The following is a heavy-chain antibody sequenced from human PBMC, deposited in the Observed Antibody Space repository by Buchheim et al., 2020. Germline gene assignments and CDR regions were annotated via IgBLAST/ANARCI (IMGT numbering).Heavy chain of an antibody. Sequence: EVQLLESGGGLVQPGGSLRLSCAASGFAFSNYAMSWVRQAPGKGLEWVSAISGSGGSTYYAHSVKGRFTISRDNSKNTPYLQMNSLRAEDTAVYYCAKGVYYYGSGTYYYTYYFDYWGQGTL. CDR1: GFAFSNYA. V-gene: IGHV3-23*01. CDR3: AKGVYYYGSGTYYYTYYFDY. J-gene: IGHJ4*02. D-gene: IGHD3-10*01. CDR2: ISGSGGST.